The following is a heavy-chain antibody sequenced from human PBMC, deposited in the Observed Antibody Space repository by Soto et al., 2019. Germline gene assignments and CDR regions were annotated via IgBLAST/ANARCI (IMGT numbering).Heavy chain of an antibody. V-gene: IGHV1-24*01. J-gene: IGHJ4*02. Sequence: ASIKVSCKFFEYTLSGLPIHWVMQAQGKGPDWMGGFDPEDGEAIYAQNYQRRGTVNEDTYTDTAYMELSGLNFDDTAVYYCARGEQLVQFDFWGQGILVTVSS. CDR1: EYTLSGLP. D-gene: IGHD6-6*01. CDR3: ARGEQLVQFDF. CDR2: FDPEDGEA.